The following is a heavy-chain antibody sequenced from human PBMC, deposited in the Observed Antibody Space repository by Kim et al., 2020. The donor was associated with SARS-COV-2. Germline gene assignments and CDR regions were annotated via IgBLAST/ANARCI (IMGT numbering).Heavy chain of an antibody. CDR1: GGSISSYY. J-gene: IGHJ4*02. V-gene: IGHV4-59*01. Sequence: SETLSLTCTVSGGSISSYYWSWIRQPPGKGLEWIWYIYYSGSTNYNPSLKSRVTISVDTSKNQFSLKLSSVTAADTAVYYCARGGSSWYGEFDYWGQGTLVTVSS. CDR2: IYYSGST. CDR3: ARGGSSWYGEFDY. D-gene: IGHD6-13*01.